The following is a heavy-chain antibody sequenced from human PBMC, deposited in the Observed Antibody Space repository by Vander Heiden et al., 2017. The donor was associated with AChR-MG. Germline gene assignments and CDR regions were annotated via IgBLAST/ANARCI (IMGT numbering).Heavy chain of an antibody. CDR3: AKRSRETYYYDSSGYYGAGY. CDR2: ISGSGGST. Sequence: EVQLLESGGGLVQPGGSLRLSCAASGFTFSSYAMSWVRQAPGKGLEWVSAISGSGGSTYYADSVKGRFTISRDNSKNTLYLQMNSLRAEDTAVYYCAKRSRETYYYDSSGYYGAGYWGQGTLVTVSS. D-gene: IGHD3-22*01. CDR1: GFTFSSYA. J-gene: IGHJ4*02. V-gene: IGHV3-23*01.